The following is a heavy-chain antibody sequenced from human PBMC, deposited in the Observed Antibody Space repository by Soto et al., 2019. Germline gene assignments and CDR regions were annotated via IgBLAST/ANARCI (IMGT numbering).Heavy chain of an antibody. Sequence: ASVKVSCKASGFTFTSSAMQWVRQARGQRLEWIGWIVVGSGNTNYAQKFQERVTITRDMSTSTAYMELSSLRSEDTAVYYCAAVRPDDFWSGHYYYYMDVWGKGTTVTVSS. D-gene: IGHD3-3*01. CDR3: AAVRPDDFWSGHYYYYMDV. V-gene: IGHV1-58*02. CDR2: IVVGSGNT. J-gene: IGHJ6*03. CDR1: GFTFTSSA.